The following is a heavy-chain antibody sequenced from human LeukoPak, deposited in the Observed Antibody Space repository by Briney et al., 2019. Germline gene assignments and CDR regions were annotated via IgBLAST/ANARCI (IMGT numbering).Heavy chain of an antibody. J-gene: IGHJ5*02. Sequence: GGSLRLSFAAPGFTFSSNNMTWFRQPPGKGLEWVSVIYSGGSTYYADSVKGRFTISRDNSRNTLYLQMNSLRAEDTAVYYCARPPRFDPWGQGTLVTVSS. CDR2: IYSGGST. CDR3: ARPPRFDP. CDR1: GFTFSSNN. V-gene: IGHV3-53*01.